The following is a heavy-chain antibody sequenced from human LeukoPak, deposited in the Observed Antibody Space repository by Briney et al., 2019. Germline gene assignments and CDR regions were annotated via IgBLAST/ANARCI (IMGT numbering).Heavy chain of an antibody. D-gene: IGHD3-16*02. Sequence: ETLSLTCAVSGGSISSSNWWSWVRQAPGKGLEWVSAISGSGGSTYYADSVKGRFTISRDNSKNTLYLQMNSLRAEDTAVYYCALNGREVPSGAFDIWGQGTMVTVSS. CDR2: ISGSGGST. CDR1: GGSISSSN. J-gene: IGHJ3*02. CDR3: ALNGREVPSGAFDI. V-gene: IGHV3-23*01.